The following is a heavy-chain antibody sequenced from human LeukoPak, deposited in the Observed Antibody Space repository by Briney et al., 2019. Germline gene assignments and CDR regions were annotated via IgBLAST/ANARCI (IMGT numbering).Heavy chain of an antibody. CDR1: GGSFSGYY. CDR2: INHSGST. Sequence: ASETLSLTCAVYGGSFSGYYWSWIRQPPGKGLEWIGEINHSGSTNYNPSLKSRVTISVETSKKQFSLKLSSVTAADTAVYYCTRVGTTGPPNDFWGQGTLVTVSS. CDR3: TRVGTTGPPNDF. V-gene: IGHV4-34*01. D-gene: IGHD1-1*01. J-gene: IGHJ4*02.